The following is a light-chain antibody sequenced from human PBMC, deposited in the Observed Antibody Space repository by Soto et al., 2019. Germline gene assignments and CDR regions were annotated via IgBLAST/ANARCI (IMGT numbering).Light chain of an antibody. CDR3: QQSDSTPWT. J-gene: IGKJ1*01. CDR2: GAT. Sequence: DLQMTQSPSSLSASVGDRVTITCRASQSISTYLNWYQQKPGKAPKLLIYGATSLQSGVPSRFSGSGSGTDFTLTISSLQPEDFATYYCQQSDSTPWTFGQGTKVEIK. CDR1: QSISTY. V-gene: IGKV1-39*01.